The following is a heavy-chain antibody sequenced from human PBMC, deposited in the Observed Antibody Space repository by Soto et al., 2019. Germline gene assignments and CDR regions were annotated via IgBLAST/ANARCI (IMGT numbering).Heavy chain of an antibody. V-gene: IGHV3-66*01. CDR3: ARAGFERLYFDQ. CDR1: GFTVTNSY. CDR2: VYTSGRT. J-gene: IGHJ4*02. Sequence: EVQLVQSGGGLVQSGGSLRLSCAASGFTVTNSYMAWVRQAPGKGLEWVSVVYTSGRTYHADSVKGRFTVSRDISTNMFFLQMNKLSAEDMATYYCARAGFERLYFDQWGRGTLVTVSS. D-gene: IGHD1-1*01.